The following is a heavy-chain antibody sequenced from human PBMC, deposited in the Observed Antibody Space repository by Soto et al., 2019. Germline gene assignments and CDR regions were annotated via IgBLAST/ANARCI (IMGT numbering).Heavy chain of an antibody. V-gene: IGHV4-34*01. CDR2: INHSGST. CDR3: ARVGRGSSSNFDY. Sequence: PSETLSLTCAVYGGSFSGYYWNWIRQPPGKGLEWIGEINHSGSTNYNPSLKIRVTISVDKSKNQFSLKLSSVTAADTAVYYCARVGRGSSSNFDYWGQGTLVTVSS. D-gene: IGHD6-6*01. J-gene: IGHJ4*02. CDR1: GGSFSGYY.